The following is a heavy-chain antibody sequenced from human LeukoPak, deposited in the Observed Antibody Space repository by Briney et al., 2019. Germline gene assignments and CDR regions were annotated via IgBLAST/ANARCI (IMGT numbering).Heavy chain of an antibody. D-gene: IGHD2-2*01. CDR1: GFTFSSDA. J-gene: IGHJ4*02. V-gene: IGHV3-23*01. CDR2: ISGSGGST. Sequence: PGRSLRLSCAASGFTFSSDAMSSVRQAPGKGLEWVSAISGSGGSTYYADSVKGRFTISRDNSKYTLYLQMNSPGAGDTAVYYCAKDICEGPSTSCYDGGDYFDYWGQGTLVTVSS. CDR3: AKDICEGPSTSCYDGGDYFDY.